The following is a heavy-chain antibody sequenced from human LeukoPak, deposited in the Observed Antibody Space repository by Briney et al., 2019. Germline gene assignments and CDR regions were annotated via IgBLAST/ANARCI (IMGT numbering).Heavy chain of an antibody. D-gene: IGHD1-26*01. CDR1: GFIFSAYA. V-gene: IGHV3-64D*06. CDR2: ISPNGGST. CDR3: VKAIVGATRGYDY. J-gene: IGHJ4*02. Sequence: GGSLRLSCSASGFIFSAYAIHWVRQAPGKGLKHVSAISPNGGSTYYEDSVKGRFTISRDNSRNTVWLQMTSLRAEDTAVYYCVKAIVGATRGYDYCGQGTLVTVSS.